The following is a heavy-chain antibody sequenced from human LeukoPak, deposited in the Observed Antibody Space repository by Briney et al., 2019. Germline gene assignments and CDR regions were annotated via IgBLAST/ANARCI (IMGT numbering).Heavy chain of an antibody. Sequence: SETLSLTCTVSGGSISSYYWSWIRQPPGKGLEWIGYIYTSGSTNYNPSLKSRVTISVDTSKNQFSLKLSSVTAADTAVYYCARLDSSSSTFDYWGQGTLVTVSS. J-gene: IGHJ4*02. V-gene: IGHV4-4*09. CDR2: IYTSGST. CDR3: ARLDSSSSTFDY. CDR1: GGSISSYY. D-gene: IGHD6-6*01.